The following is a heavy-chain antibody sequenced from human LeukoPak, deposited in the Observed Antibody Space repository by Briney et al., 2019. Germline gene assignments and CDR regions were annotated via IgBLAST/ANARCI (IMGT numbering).Heavy chain of an antibody. V-gene: IGHV3-30-3*01. CDR1: GFTFSSYA. Sequence: PGRSLRLSCAASGFTFSSYAMHWVRQAPGKGLEWVAVMSYDGSNKYYADSVKGRFTISRDNSKNTLYLQMNSLRAEDTAVYYCARAKIGMRELLFSWGQGTLVTVSS. CDR3: ARAKIGMRELLFS. D-gene: IGHD1-26*01. J-gene: IGHJ5*02. CDR2: MSYDGSNK.